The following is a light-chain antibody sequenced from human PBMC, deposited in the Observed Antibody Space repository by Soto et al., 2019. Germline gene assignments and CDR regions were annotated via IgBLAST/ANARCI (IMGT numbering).Light chain of an antibody. V-gene: IGKV1-5*01. J-gene: IGKJ4*01. Sequence: IQLTQSPSSLSASIGDRVTITCRASQSISSWLAWYQQKPGKAPKLLMFDTFSLGSGVPSRFSGSRSGTEFTLTISSLQPDDYATYYCQQYNSYSPLTVGGGTKVDIK. CDR2: DTF. CDR1: QSISSW. CDR3: QQYNSYSPLT.